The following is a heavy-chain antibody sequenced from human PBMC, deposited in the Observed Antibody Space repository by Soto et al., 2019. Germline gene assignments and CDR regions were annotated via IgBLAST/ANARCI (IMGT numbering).Heavy chain of an antibody. Sequence: QVQLVESGGGLVKPGGSLRLSCAASGFTFSDYYMSWIRQAQGKGLEWVSYISESGTYSKYAGSVKGRFAIARDNADNLLYLQMSSLRVEDTARYYCVREPSLPDIRGLVDYSGQGTLVTVSS. CDR2: ISESGTYS. J-gene: IGHJ4*02. D-gene: IGHD3-10*01. CDR3: VREPSLPDIRGLVDY. CDR1: GFTFSDYY. V-gene: IGHV3-11*06.